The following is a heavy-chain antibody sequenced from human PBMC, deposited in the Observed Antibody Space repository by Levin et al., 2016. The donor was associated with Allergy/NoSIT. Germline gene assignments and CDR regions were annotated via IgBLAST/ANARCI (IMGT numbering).Heavy chain of an antibody. J-gene: IGHJ4*02. CDR1: GYTFSRYY. D-gene: IGHD6-13*01. CDR3: ARKLGYSSSWFDY. Sequence: ASVKVSCKASGYTFSRYYVHWVRQAPGQGLEWMGIINPSGGSTTYAQKLQGRVTMTRDTSTSTVYMELSSLRSEDTAVYYCARKLGYSSSWFDYWGQGTLVTVSS. CDR2: INPSGGST. V-gene: IGHV1-46*03.